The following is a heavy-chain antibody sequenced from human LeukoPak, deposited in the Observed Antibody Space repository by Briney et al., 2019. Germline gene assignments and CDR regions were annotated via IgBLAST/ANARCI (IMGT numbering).Heavy chain of an antibody. CDR3: ARLSHRRAVAGDFFDY. Sequence: PGESLEISCECSGSLFTSYWSGGVRQLPGKGLEWMGIIYPGDSDTRYSPSFQGQVTISADKSISTAYLQWSSLKASDTAMYYCARLSHRRAVAGDFFDYWGQGTLVTVSS. CDR1: GSLFTSYW. V-gene: IGHV5-51*01. CDR2: IYPGDSDT. D-gene: IGHD6-19*01. J-gene: IGHJ4*02.